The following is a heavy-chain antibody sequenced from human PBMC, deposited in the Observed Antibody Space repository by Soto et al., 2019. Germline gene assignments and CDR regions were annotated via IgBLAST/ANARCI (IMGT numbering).Heavy chain of an antibody. J-gene: IGHJ3*02. CDR2: ISWNSGSI. CDR1: GFTFDDYA. D-gene: IGHD3-10*02. Sequence: GGSLRLSCAASGFTFDDYAMHWVRQAPGKGLEWVSGISWNSGSIGYADSVKGRFTISRDNAKNSLYLQMNSLRAEDTALYYCAKDATVRGAYDIWGQGKMVTVSS. CDR3: AKDATVRGAYDI. V-gene: IGHV3-9*01.